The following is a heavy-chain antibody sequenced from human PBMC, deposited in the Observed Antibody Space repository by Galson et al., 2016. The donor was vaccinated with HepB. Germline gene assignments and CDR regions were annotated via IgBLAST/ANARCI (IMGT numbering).Heavy chain of an antibody. CDR1: GDSVSSNSAA. D-gene: IGHD2/OR15-2a*01. CDR3: ARVRCSTFRCQNWLDP. J-gene: IGHJ5*02. Sequence: CAISGDSVSSNSAAWTWIRQSPLRGLEWLGRTYYRSKWYTDYAMSVKSRISIHPDTSKNQFSLQLNSVTPEDTAVYYCARVRCSTFRCQNWLDPWGQGTLVTGAS. V-gene: IGHV6-1*01. CDR2: TYYRSKWYT.